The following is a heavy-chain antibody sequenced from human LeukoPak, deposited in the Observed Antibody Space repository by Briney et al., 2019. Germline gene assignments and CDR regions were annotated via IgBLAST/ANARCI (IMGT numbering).Heavy chain of an antibody. J-gene: IGHJ4*02. CDR1: GYSISSGYY. CDR3: ARDLGIAARPDY. CDR2: IYHSGST. V-gene: IGHV4-38-2*02. D-gene: IGHD6-6*01. Sequence: SETLSLTCNVSGYSISSGYYWGWIRQPPGKGLEWIGTIYHSGSTYYNPSLKSRVTISVDTSKNQFSLKLSSVTAADTAVYYCARDLGIAARPDYWGQGTLVTVSS.